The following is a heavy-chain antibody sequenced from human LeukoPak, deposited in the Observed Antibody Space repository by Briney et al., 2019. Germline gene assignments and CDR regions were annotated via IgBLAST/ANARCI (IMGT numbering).Heavy chain of an antibody. Sequence: GASVKVSCKASGYTFTGYYMHWVRQARGQGLEWMGWINPNSGGTNYAQKFQGRVTMTRDTSISTAYMELSRLRSDDTAVYYCARESSHSSSWYNYYYYGMDVWGQGTTVTVSS. CDR1: GYTFTGYY. CDR3: ARESSHSSSWYNYYYYGMDV. D-gene: IGHD6-13*01. CDR2: INPNSGGT. V-gene: IGHV1-2*02. J-gene: IGHJ6*02.